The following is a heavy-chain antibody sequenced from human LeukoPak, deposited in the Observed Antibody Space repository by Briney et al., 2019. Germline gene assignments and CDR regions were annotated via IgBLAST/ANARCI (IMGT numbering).Heavy chain of an antibody. V-gene: IGHV6-1*01. Sequence: SQTLSLTCAISGDSVSSNSAAWNWIRQSPSRGLEWLGRTYYRSKWYNDYAVSVKSRITINPDTSKNQFSLQLNSVTPEDTAVHYCARQSGWLQVTQYDYWGQGTLVTVSS. J-gene: IGHJ4*02. CDR3: ARQSGWLQVTQYDY. CDR2: TYYRSKWYN. D-gene: IGHD5-24*01. CDR1: GDSVSSNSAA.